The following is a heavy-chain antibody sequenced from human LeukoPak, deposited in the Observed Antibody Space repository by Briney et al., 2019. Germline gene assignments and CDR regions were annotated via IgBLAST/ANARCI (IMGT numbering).Heavy chain of an antibody. CDR1: GGSISSSSYC. Sequence: KPSETLSLTCTVSGGSISSSSYCWGWIRQPPGKGLEWIGSIYYSGSTNYNPSLKSRVTISVDTSKNQFSLKLSSVTAADTAVYYCARDNYDSQHLFYYYGMDVWGQGTTVTVSS. V-gene: IGHV4-39*07. J-gene: IGHJ6*02. D-gene: IGHD3-3*01. CDR3: ARDNYDSQHLFYYYGMDV. CDR2: IYYSGST.